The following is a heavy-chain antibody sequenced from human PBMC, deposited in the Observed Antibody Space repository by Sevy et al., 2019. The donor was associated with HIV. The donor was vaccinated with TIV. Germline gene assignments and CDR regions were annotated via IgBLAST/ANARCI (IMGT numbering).Heavy chain of an antibody. V-gene: IGHV6-1*01. CDR1: GDSVSSNSAA. CDR3: ARDFNRSSSGRVDYGMDV. CDR2: TYYSSKWYN. D-gene: IGHD6-19*01. Sequence: KQSQTLSLTCAISGDSVSSNSAAWNWIRQSPSRGLEWLGRTYYSSKWYNDYAVSVKSRITINPDTSKNQFSLQLNSVTPEDTAVYYCARDFNRSSSGRVDYGMDVWGQGTTVTVSS. J-gene: IGHJ6*02.